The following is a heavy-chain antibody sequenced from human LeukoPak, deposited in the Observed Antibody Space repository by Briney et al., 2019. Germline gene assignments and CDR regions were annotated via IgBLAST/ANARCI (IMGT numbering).Heavy chain of an antibody. CDR2: ISGSGGST. Sequence: GGSLRLSCAASGFTLSSYAMSWVRQAPGKGLEWGSAISGSGGSTYYADSVKGRFTISRDNSKNTLYLQMNSLRAEDTAVYYCAKDLLDYGGNLHDAFDIWGQGTMVTVSS. CDR1: GFTLSSYA. CDR3: AKDLLDYGGNLHDAFDI. V-gene: IGHV3-23*01. J-gene: IGHJ3*02. D-gene: IGHD4-23*01.